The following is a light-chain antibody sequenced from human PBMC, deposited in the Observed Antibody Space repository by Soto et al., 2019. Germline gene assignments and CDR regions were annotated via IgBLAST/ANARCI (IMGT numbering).Light chain of an antibody. CDR1: SSDVGGYGY. CDR3: SSYAGINTDVV. J-gene: IGLJ2*01. CDR2: EVT. Sequence: QSALTQPPSASGSPGQSVTMSGTGTSSDVGGYGYVSWYQQHPGKAPKLMIFEVTKRASGVPNRFSGSKSGNTASLTVSGLQAEDEADYYCSSYAGINTDVVFGGGTKLTVL. V-gene: IGLV2-8*01.